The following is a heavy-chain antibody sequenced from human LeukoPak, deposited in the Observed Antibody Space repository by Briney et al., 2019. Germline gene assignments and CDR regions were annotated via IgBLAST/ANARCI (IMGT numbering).Heavy chain of an antibody. D-gene: IGHD2-2*01. Sequence: PSETLSLTCAVYGGSFSGYYWSWIRQPPGKGLEWIGEINHSGSTNYNPSLKSRVTISVDTSKNQFSLKLSSVTAADTAVYYCARGVGYCSSTSCPLYYFDYWGQGTLVTVSS. CDR3: ARGVGYCSSTSCPLYYFDY. CDR2: INHSGST. V-gene: IGHV4-34*01. CDR1: GGSFSGYY. J-gene: IGHJ4*02.